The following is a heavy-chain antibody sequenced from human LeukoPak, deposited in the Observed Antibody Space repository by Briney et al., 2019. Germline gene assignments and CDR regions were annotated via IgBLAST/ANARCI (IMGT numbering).Heavy chain of an antibody. CDR3: ARDRYCSSTSCYRKFDY. J-gene: IGHJ4*02. CDR2: INPNSGGT. CDR1: GYPFTGYY. D-gene: IGHD2-2*01. V-gene: IGHV1-2*02. Sequence: GASVKVSCKASGYPFTGYYMHWVRQAPGQGLEWMGWINPNSGGTNYAQKFQGRVTITADESTSTAYMELSSLRSEDTAVYYCARDRYCSSTSCYRKFDYWGQGTLVTVSS.